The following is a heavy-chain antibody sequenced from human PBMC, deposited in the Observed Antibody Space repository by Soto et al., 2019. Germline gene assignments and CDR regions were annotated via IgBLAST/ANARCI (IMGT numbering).Heavy chain of an antibody. CDR2: INPNSGGT. D-gene: IGHD2-2*02. CDR1: GYTFTGYY. J-gene: IGHJ6*02. V-gene: IGHV1-2*02. Sequence: GASVKVSCKASGYTFTGYYMHWVRQAPGQGLEWMGWINPNSGGTNYAQKFQGRVTVTRDTSISTAYMELSRLRSDDTAVYYCAREKTTLGYCSSTSCYILGYYYYGMDVWGQGTTVTVSS. CDR3: AREKTTLGYCSSTSCYILGYYYYGMDV.